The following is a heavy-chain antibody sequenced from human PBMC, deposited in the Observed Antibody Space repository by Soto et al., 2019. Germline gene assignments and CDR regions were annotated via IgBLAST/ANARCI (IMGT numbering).Heavy chain of an antibody. V-gene: IGHV4-59*01. CDR2: IYYSGST. Sequence: SETLSLTCTVSGVSISSYYWNWIRQPPGKGLEWIGYIYYSGSTHYNPSLKSRVAISVDTSKNQLSLRLSSVTAADTAVYYCAGGYNSAWSDYCDYWGQGNVGTVS. J-gene: IGHJ4*02. D-gene: IGHD6-19*01. CDR3: AGGYNSAWSDYCDY. CDR1: GVSISSYY.